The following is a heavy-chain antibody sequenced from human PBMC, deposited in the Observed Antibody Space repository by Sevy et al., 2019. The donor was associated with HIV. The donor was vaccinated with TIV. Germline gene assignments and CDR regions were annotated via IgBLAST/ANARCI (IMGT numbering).Heavy chain of an antibody. D-gene: IGHD5-12*01. CDR2: FFYSEVS. Sequence: SETLSLTCTVSGDSISGSTYFWGWIRQPPGKGLEWIGSFFYSEVSYYNPSLTRRLTMSVDTSRNQFSLTLRSGTAADTAIYYCARPHTEYSGYDYESWGQGILVTVSS. CDR1: GDSISGSTYF. V-gene: IGHV4-39*01. CDR3: ARPHTEYSGYDYES. J-gene: IGHJ4*02.